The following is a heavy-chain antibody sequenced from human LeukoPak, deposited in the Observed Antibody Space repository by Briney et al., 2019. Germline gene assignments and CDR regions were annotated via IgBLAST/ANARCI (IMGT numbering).Heavy chain of an antibody. J-gene: IGHJ4*02. CDR3: XXXXSSGYELDVDY. V-gene: IGHV4-39*01. CDR2: VYYSGST. D-gene: IGHD3-22*01. Sequence: PSETLSLTCTVSGDSIKTSSYYWGWIRQPPGKGLEWIGSVYYSGSTYYNPSLKIRLTISVDTSKNQFFLNLSSVTAADTAVYFXXXXXSSGYELDVDYWGQGTLVTVSS. CDR1: GDSIKTSSYY.